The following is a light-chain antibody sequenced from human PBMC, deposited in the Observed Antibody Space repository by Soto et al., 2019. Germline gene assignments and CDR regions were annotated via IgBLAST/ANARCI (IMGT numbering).Light chain of an antibody. CDR1: SSNIGAGYD. CDR2: GNS. J-gene: IGLJ1*01. CDR3: QSYDSSLSGYV. V-gene: IGLV1-40*01. Sequence: QSVLTQPPSVSGGPGQRVTISCTGRSSNIGAGYDVHWYQQLPGTAPKLLIYGNSNRPSGVPDRFSGSKSGTSASLAITGLQAEDEADYYCQSYDSSLSGYVFGTGTKLTVL.